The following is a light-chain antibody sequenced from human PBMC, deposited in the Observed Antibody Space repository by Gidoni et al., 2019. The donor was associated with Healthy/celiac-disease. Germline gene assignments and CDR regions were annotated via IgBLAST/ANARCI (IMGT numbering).Light chain of an antibody. CDR2: DVS. Sequence: QSALTQPRSVSGYPGQSVTISCTGTSSDVGGYNYVSWYQQHPGKAPKLMIYDVSKRPSGVPDRFSGSKSGNSASLTISGLQAEDEAAYYCCSYAGTYTLVFGGGTKLPVL. J-gene: IGLJ2*01. CDR1: SSDVGGYNY. CDR3: CSYAGTYTLV. V-gene: IGLV2-11*01.